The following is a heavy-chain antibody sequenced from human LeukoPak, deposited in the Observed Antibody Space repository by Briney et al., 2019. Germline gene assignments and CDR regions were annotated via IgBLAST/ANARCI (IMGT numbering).Heavy chain of an antibody. CDR2: TRNKPKGYTT. J-gene: IGHJ6*02. V-gene: IGHV3-72*01. CDR3: VRAARESPDNYYYGLDA. Sequence: PGGSLRLSCAASGFTFSDHYMDWARQAPGKGLEWVGRTRNKPKGYTTEYAASVKGRFTISRDDSRNSLYLQMNSLKIEDTAVYYCVRAARESPDNYYYGLDAWGQGTTVTVSS. CDR1: GFTFSDHY.